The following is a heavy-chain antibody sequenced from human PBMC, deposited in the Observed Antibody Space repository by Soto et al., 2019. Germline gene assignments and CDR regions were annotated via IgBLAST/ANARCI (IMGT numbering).Heavy chain of an antibody. D-gene: IGHD1-26*01. CDR1: GYTFTSYG. CDR2: ISAYNGNT. J-gene: IGHJ4*02. Sequence: GASVKVSCKASGYTFTSYGISWVRQAPGQGLEWMGWISAYNGNTNYAQELQGRVTMTTDTSTSTAYMELRSLRSDDTAVYYCARDAIVGSEASLFDYWGQGTLVTVSS. CDR3: ARDAIVGSEASLFDY. V-gene: IGHV1-18*04.